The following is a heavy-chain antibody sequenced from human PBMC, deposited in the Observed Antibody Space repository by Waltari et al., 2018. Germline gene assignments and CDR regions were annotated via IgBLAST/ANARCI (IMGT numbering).Heavy chain of an antibody. D-gene: IGHD3-10*01. V-gene: IGHV3-23*04. Sequence: EVQLVESGGGLVQPGGSLRLSCAVSGFTFINNAISWVRQAPGKVLEWVSATGDGGSVTYYADSAKGRFSISRDNSKNTVYLQMNSLRAEDSALYYCARGFGELLPLDYWGQGTLVTVST. CDR2: TGDGGSVT. CDR1: GFTFINNA. J-gene: IGHJ4*02. CDR3: ARGFGELLPLDY.